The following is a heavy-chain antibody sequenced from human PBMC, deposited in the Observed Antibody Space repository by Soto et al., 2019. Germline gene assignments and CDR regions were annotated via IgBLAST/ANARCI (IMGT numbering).Heavy chain of an antibody. Sequence: SETLSLTCAVSGGSISSSNWWSWVRQPPGKGLEWIGEIYHSGSTNYNPSLKSRVTISVDTSKNQFSLKLSSVTAADTAVYYCARHGYYDILTGYYTSPEPFDYWGQGTLVTVSS. J-gene: IGHJ4*02. D-gene: IGHD3-9*01. CDR3: ARHGYYDILTGYYTSPEPFDY. CDR1: GGSISSSNW. CDR2: IYHSGST. V-gene: IGHV4-4*02.